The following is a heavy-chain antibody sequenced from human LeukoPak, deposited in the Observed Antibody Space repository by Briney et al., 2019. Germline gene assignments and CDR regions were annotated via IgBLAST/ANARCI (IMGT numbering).Heavy chain of an antibody. CDR1: GYTFTSYW. Sequence: GESLKISCKGSGYTFTSYWIGWVRQMPGKGLEWMGIIYPGDSDPRYSPSFQGQVSISVDKSIGTAYLQWSSLKASDTAMYYCARRGSGWYVDYWGQGTLVTVSS. CDR2: IYPGDSDP. V-gene: IGHV5-51*01. D-gene: IGHD6-19*01. J-gene: IGHJ4*02. CDR3: ARRGSGWYVDY.